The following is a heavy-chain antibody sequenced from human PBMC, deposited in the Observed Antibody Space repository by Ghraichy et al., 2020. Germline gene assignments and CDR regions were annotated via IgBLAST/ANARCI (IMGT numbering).Heavy chain of an antibody. J-gene: IGHJ4*02. Sequence: ASVKVSCKASGYTFTGYYMHWVRQAPGQGLEWMGWINPNSGGTNYAQKFQGRVTMTRDTSISTAYMELSRLRSDDTAVYYCARVISGSYYLFDYWGQGTLVTVSS. D-gene: IGHD1-26*01. CDR3: ARVISGSYYLFDY. CDR1: GYTFTGYY. CDR2: INPNSGGT. V-gene: IGHV1-2*02.